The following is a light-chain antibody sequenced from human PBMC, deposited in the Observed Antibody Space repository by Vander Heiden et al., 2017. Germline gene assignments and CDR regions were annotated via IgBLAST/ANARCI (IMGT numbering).Light chain of an antibody. CDR2: DAS. CDR3: QQRSSWPAA. CDR1: QSVSSY. Sequence: EIVLTQSPATLSLSPGERATLSCRASQSVSSYLAWYQQKPGQAPRLLIYDASNRATGVPARFSGSGSERDFTLTISSLEPEDFAIYYCQQRSSWPAAFGEGTMVEIK. J-gene: IGKJ4*01. V-gene: IGKV3-11*02.